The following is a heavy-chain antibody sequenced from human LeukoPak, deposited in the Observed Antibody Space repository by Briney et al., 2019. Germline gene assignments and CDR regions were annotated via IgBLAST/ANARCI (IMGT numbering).Heavy chain of an antibody. CDR1: GGTFSSYA. CDR3: ARDNSSSAGVFGS. Sequence: SVKVSCKASGGTFSSYAISWVRQAPGQGLEWMGGIIPIFGTANYAQKFQGRVTITTAESTSTAYMELSSLRSEDTAAYYCARDNSSSAGVFGSWGPGNLVTVSS. CDR2: IIPIFGTA. J-gene: IGHJ5*01. V-gene: IGHV1-69*05. D-gene: IGHD6-6*01.